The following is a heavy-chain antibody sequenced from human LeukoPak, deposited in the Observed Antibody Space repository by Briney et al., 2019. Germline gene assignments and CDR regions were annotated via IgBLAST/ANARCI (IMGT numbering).Heavy chain of an antibody. CDR2: INPNSGGT. CDR1: GYTFTGYY. V-gene: IGHV1-2*02. CDR3: ARDRPLDADDYYGFYFFDY. Sequence: ASVKVSCKASGYTFTGYYMHWVRQAPGQGLEWMGWINPNSGGTNHAQKFQGRVTMTRDTSISTAYMELSRLRSDDTAVYYCARDRPLDADDYYGFYFFDYWGQGALVTVSS. D-gene: IGHD3-10*01. J-gene: IGHJ4*02.